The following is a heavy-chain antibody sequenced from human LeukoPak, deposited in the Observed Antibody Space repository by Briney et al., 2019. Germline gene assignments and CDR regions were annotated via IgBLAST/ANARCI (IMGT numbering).Heavy chain of an antibody. D-gene: IGHD3-3*01. V-gene: IGHV3-7*03. J-gene: IGHJ4*02. Sequence: PGMSLRLSCVASGFTFGKYWMSWVRQAPGKGLEWVANIKLDGSEKNYVDSVKGRFTISRDNTKNSLYLQMNSLRAEDTAVFYCARDQYDTWSRRGNFDSWGQGTLVIVSS. CDR2: IKLDGSEK. CDR3: ARDQYDTWSRRGNFDS. CDR1: GFTFGKYW.